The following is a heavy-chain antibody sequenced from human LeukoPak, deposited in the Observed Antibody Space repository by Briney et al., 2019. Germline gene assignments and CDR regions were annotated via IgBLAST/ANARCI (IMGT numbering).Heavy chain of an antibody. J-gene: IGHJ6*03. CDR3: AKQMVERPHYYYMDV. CDR1: GFILSSFG. CDR2: IQDDESNK. V-gene: IGHV3-30*02. D-gene: IGHD2-15*01. Sequence: GGSLRLSCAASGFILSSFGMHWVRQAPGKGLEWVAFIQDDESNKFYADSVKGRFTISRDNSKNTLFLQMNSRRPEDTALYYCAKQMVERPHYYYMDVWGKGTTVTVSS.